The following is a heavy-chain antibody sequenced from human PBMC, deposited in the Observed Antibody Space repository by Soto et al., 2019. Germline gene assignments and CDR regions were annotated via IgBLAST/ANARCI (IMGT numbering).Heavy chain of an antibody. D-gene: IGHD1-26*01. Sequence: ASVKVSCKASGYTFTGHYIHWVRQAPEQGPEWMGEIGPGSGATRYAQKFQGRVTMTRDTSITTVYMELKNLSPDDTAVYYCGRGRSGQIVVFYWGQGTPVTVSS. V-gene: IGHV1-2*02. CDR1: GYTFTGHY. CDR2: IGPGSGAT. J-gene: IGHJ4*02. CDR3: GRGRSGQIVVFY.